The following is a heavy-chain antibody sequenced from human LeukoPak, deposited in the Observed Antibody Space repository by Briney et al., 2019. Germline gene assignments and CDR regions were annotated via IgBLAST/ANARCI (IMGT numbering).Heavy chain of an antibody. J-gene: IGHJ6*03. CDR2: ISSSSSYI. Sequence: GGSLRLSCAASGFTFSSYSMNWVRQAPGKGLEWVSSISSSSSYIYYADSVKGRFTISRDNAKNSLYLQMNSLRAEDTAVYYCARTPYYDFWSGYSYYMDVWGKGTTVTVSS. D-gene: IGHD3-3*01. CDR1: GFTFSSYS. V-gene: IGHV3-21*01. CDR3: ARTPYYDFWSGYSYYMDV.